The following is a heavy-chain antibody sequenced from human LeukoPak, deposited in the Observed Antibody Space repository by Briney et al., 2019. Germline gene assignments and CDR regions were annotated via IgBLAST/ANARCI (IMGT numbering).Heavy chain of an antibody. J-gene: IGHJ4*02. V-gene: IGHV4-4*07. Sequence: SETLSLTCTVSGGSISSYYWSWIRQPAGEGLEWIGRIYTSGSTNYNPSLKSRVTMSVDTSKNQLSLKLTSVTAADTAVYYCARHGHHGDHDYWGQGTLVTVSS. CDR3: ARHGHHGDHDY. CDR2: IYTSGST. D-gene: IGHD2-21*02. CDR1: GGSISSYY.